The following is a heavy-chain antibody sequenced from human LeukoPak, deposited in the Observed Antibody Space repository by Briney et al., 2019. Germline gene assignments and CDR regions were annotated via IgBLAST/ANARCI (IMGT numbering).Heavy chain of an antibody. V-gene: IGHV4-31*03. J-gene: IGHJ4*02. CDR3: ASTRVAGKNFDY. Sequence: SETLSLTCTVFGGSISSGGYYWSWIRQHPGKGLEWIGYIYYSGSTYYNPSLKSRVTISVDTSKNQFSLKLSSVTAADTAVYYCASTRVAGKNFDYWGQGTLVTVSS. CDR1: GGSISSGGYY. CDR2: IYYSGST. D-gene: IGHD6-19*01.